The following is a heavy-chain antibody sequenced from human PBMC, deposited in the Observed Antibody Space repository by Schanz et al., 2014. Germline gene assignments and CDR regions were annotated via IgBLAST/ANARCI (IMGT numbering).Heavy chain of an antibody. D-gene: IGHD6-6*01. Sequence: VQSVHSGTEVQKLGASVKVSCQTSGYTFTAYGINWVRQAPGQGLEWMGWINVGNGNTRYSQKFQGRVTITRDTSASTAYMELSSLRSEDTAVYYCARDQSPYTNSSDVRYFDYWGQGTLVTVSS. V-gene: IGHV1-3*01. CDR3: ARDQSPYTNSSDVRYFDY. CDR1: GYTFTAYG. CDR2: INVGNGNT. J-gene: IGHJ4*02.